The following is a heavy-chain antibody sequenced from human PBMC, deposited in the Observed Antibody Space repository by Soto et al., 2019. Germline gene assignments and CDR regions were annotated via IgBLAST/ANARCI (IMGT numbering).Heavy chain of an antibody. J-gene: IGHJ4*02. CDR2: IYYSGST. D-gene: IGHD3-16*02. CDR1: GGSISSYY. Sequence: SETLSLTCTVSGGSISSYYWSWIRQPPGKGLEWIGYIYYSGSTNYNPSLKSRVTISVDTSKNQFSLKLSSVTAADTAVYYCARGDYDYVWGSYRPYYFDYWGQGTLVTVSS. CDR3: ARGDYDYVWGSYRPYYFDY. V-gene: IGHV4-59*01.